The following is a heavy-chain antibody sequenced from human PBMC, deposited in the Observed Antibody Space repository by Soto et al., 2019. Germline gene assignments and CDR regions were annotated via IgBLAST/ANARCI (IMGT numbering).Heavy chain of an antibody. CDR2: INPNSGGT. D-gene: IGHD4-17*01. CDR1: GYTFTGYY. J-gene: IGHJ6*02. V-gene: IGHV1-2*04. CDR3: ARAAPIDYGDPYYYYGMDV. Sequence: ASLKVSCKSSGYTFTGYYMHCVQQAPGQGLEWMGWINPNSGGTNYAQKFQGWVTMTRDTSISTAYMELSRLRSDDTAVYYCARAAPIDYGDPYYYYGMDVWGQGTTVTVSS.